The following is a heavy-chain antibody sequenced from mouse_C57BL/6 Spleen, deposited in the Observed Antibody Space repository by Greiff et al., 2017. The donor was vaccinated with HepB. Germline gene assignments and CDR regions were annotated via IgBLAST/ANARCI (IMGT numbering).Heavy chain of an antibody. Sequence: VQLQQSGAELAQPGASVKLSCKASGYTFTSYWMHWVKQRHGQGLEWIGYITPSSGYTKSNQKFKDKATLTADKSSSTAYMQLSSLTYEDSAVYYCARSDYYGSSYGYWGQGTTLTVSS. J-gene: IGHJ2*01. V-gene: IGHV1-7*01. CDR1: GYTFTSYW. D-gene: IGHD1-1*01. CDR2: ITPSSGYT. CDR3: ARSDYYGSSYGY.